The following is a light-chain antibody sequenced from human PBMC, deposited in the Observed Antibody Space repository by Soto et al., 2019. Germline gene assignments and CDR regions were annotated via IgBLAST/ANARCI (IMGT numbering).Light chain of an antibody. CDR3: QQLYTLPCT. J-gene: IGKJ5*01. Sequence: DIQLTQSPSLLSASIGDRVTITCRASHDISTFLAWYQQKPGKAPKLLIYEASTLQSGVPSRFSGSGSGTEFTLTISGLLPEDFAAYHCQQLYTLPCTFGQGTRL. CDR1: HDISTF. V-gene: IGKV1-9*01. CDR2: EAS.